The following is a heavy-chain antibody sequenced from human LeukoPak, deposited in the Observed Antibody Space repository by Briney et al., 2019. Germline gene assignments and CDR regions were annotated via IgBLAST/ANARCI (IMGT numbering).Heavy chain of an antibody. Sequence: SETLSLTCTVSGGSISSHFWTRIRQPTGKGLEWIGYIHYSGSTNYNPSLKSRVSISVDTSKNEFSLKLSSVTAADTAVYYCARDFLECSRASCLNWFDPWGQGTLVTVSS. V-gene: IGHV4-59*11. J-gene: IGHJ5*02. CDR3: ARDFLECSRASCLNWFDP. CDR1: GGSISSHF. CDR2: IHYSGST. D-gene: IGHD2-2*01.